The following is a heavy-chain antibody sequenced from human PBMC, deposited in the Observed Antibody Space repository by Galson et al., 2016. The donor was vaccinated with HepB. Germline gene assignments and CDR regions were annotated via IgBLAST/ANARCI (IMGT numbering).Heavy chain of an antibody. D-gene: IGHD3-3*01. Sequence: SLRLSCAASGFTFSRYNMNWVRQAPGKGLEWVSSISSSGGSYIYYADSVKGRFTISRDNAKNSLYLQMNSLRAEDTAVYYCARDTMFAPYGMDVWGQGTTVTVSS. CDR2: ISSSGGSYI. J-gene: IGHJ6*02. CDR1: GFTFSRYN. CDR3: ARDTMFAPYGMDV. V-gene: IGHV3-21*01.